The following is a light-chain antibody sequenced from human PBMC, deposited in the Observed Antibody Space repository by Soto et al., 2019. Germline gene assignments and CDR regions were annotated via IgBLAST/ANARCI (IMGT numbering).Light chain of an antibody. Sequence: DLQMTQSPSSVSASVGDRVTITCRASQSISSSLAWYQQKPGTVPKLLIYAASSLQSGVPSRFSGNGAGTEFPLSITSLQPEDFGPYYCQQGDSFPITFGQGTRLDIK. V-gene: IGKV1-12*01. J-gene: IGKJ5*01. CDR1: QSISSS. CDR2: AAS. CDR3: QQGDSFPIT.